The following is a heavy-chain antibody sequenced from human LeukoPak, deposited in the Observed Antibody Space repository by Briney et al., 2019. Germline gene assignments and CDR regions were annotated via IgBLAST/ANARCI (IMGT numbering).Heavy chain of an antibody. J-gene: IGHJ3*02. V-gene: IGHV1-46*01. CDR2: INPSGGST. Sequence: GASVKVSCKASGGTFTSYYMHWVRQAPGQGLEWMGIINPSGGSTSYAQKFQGRVTMTRDTSTSTVYMELSSLRSEGTAVYYCARAPLANYYDSSGPGAFDIWGQGTMVTVSS. CDR3: ARAPLANYYDSSGPGAFDI. CDR1: GGTFTSYY. D-gene: IGHD3-22*01.